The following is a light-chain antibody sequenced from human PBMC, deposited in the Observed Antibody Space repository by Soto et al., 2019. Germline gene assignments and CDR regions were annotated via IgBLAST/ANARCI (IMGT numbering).Light chain of an antibody. J-gene: IGKJ1*01. Sequence: DIQLTQTPSTLSASIGARVTITCRASQSLSGWLAWYQQTPGKAPKLLISDAFRLESGVPSRFRGSGSGTEFSLTISSLQPGDSATFYCQQYASYPWTFGRGTKVDNK. CDR3: QQYASYPWT. CDR2: DAF. V-gene: IGKV1-5*01. CDR1: QSLSGW.